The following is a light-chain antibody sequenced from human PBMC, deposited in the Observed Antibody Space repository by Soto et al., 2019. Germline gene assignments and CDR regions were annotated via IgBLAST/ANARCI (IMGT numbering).Light chain of an antibody. CDR2: EVS. V-gene: IGLV2-14*01. J-gene: IGLJ2*01. Sequence: QSVLTQPASVSGSPGQSITISCTGTSSDVGAYNYVSWYQQHPGKAPKLMIFEVSDRPSGVSNRFSGSKSGNTASLTISGLQAEDEADYYCSSYTSSNTLVFGGETKLTVL. CDR3: SSYTSSNTLV. CDR1: SSDVGAYNY.